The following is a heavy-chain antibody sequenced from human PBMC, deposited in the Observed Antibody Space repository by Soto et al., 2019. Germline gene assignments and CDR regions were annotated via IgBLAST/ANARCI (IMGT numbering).Heavy chain of an antibody. D-gene: IGHD3-16*01. CDR3: ARAQSRGSGGYYYYYGMDV. V-gene: IGHV1-2*04. CDR1: GYTFTGYY. J-gene: IGHJ6*02. Sequence: ASVKVSCKASGYTFTGYYMHWVRQAPGQGLEWMGWINPSSGGTNYAQKFQGWVTMTRDTSISTAYMELSRLRSDDTAVYYCARAQSRGSGGYYYYYGMDVWGQGTTVTVSS. CDR2: INPSSGGT.